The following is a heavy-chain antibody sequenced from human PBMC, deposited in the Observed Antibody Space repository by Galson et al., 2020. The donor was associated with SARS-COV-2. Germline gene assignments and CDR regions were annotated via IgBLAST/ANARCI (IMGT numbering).Heavy chain of an antibody. D-gene: IGHD3-16*01. CDR1: GYTFTGYY. CDR2: INPNSGGT. V-gene: IGHV1-2*02. Sequence: ASVPVSCKASGYTFTGYYMHWVRQAPGQGLEWMGWINPNSGGTNYAQKFQGRVTLTRDMSISTAYMELSRLRSDDTAVYYCARGPPYIPDFDYWGQGTLVTVSS. CDR3: ARGPPYIPDFDY. J-gene: IGHJ4*02.